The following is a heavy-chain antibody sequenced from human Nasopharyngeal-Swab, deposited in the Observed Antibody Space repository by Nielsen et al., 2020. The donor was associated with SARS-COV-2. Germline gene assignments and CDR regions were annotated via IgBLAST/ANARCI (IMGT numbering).Heavy chain of an antibody. Sequence: SVKVSCKASGGTFSSYAISWVRQAPAQGLEWMGGIIPIFGTANYAQKFQGRVTITADESTSTAYMELSSLRSEDTAVYYCARWGELPNDAFDIWGQGTMVTVSS. CDR1: GGTFSSYA. CDR3: ARWGELPNDAFDI. CDR2: IIPIFGTA. J-gene: IGHJ3*02. V-gene: IGHV1-69*13. D-gene: IGHD1-26*01.